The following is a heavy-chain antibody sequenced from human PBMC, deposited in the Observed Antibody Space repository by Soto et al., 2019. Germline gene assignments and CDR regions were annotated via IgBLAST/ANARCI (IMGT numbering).Heavy chain of an antibody. CDR2: IWYDGSNK. J-gene: IGHJ4*02. D-gene: IGHD3-16*01. CDR1: GFTFSSYG. CDR3: ASGGPQMATIDFDY. Sequence: QVQLVESGGGVVQPGRSLRLSCAASGFTFSSYGMHWVRQAPGKGLEWVAVIWYDGSNKYYADSVKGRFTISRDNSKNTLYLQMNSLRAEDTAVYYCASGGPQMATIDFDYWGQGTLVTVSS. V-gene: IGHV3-33*01.